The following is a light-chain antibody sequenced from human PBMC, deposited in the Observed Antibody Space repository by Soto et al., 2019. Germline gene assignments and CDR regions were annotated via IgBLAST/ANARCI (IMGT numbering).Light chain of an antibody. J-gene: IGLJ1*01. CDR2: SNN. CDR3: AAWDDSLNGYV. CDR1: ASNIGSNA. V-gene: IGLV1-44*01. Sequence: QSVLTQPPSASGTPGQRVTISCSGSASNIGSNAVNWYQQLPGTAPKLHIYSNNQRPSGLPDRFSGSKSGTSASLAISGLQSDDEGDYSCAAWDDSLNGYVFGPGTKVTVL.